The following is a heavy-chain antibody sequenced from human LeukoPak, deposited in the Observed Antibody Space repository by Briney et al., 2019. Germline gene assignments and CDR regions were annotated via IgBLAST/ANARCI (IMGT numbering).Heavy chain of an antibody. V-gene: IGHV3-30*02. CDR3: TKGLLS. CDR2: ISYDGSEK. Sequence: GGSLRLSCAASVFTFSISDMHWVRQAPGKGLQWVAFISYDGSEKHCADSVQGRCTIYRNNSKNTLSLQINSLRADGTAVFYCTKGLLSWGQGALRTVAA. J-gene: IGHJ5*02. CDR1: VFTFSISD.